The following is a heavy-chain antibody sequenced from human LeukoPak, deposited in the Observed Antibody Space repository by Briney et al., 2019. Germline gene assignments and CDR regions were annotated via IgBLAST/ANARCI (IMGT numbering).Heavy chain of an antibody. Sequence: ASVKVSCKASGYTFTGYYMHWVRQAPGQGLEWMGWINPNSGGTNYAQKFQGRVTMTRDTSISTAYMELSRLRSDDTAVYYCARVTYYDITGAFDIWGQGTMVTVSS. J-gene: IGHJ3*02. CDR2: INPNSGGT. D-gene: IGHD3-9*01. V-gene: IGHV1-2*02. CDR1: GYTFTGYY. CDR3: ARVTYYDITGAFDI.